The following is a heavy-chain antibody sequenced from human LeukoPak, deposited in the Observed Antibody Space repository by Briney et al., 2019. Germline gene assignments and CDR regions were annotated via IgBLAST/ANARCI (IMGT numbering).Heavy chain of an antibody. CDR3: ARAPGYRGFLDY. CDR2: MNPNSGNT. Sequence: ASVKVSCKASGYTFTSYGISWVRQAPGQGLEWVGWMNPNSGNTGYAQKFQGRVTMTRNTSISTAYMELSSLRSEDTAVYYCARAPGYRGFLDYWGQGNLVTVSS. D-gene: IGHD5-18*01. CDR1: GYTFTSYG. V-gene: IGHV1-8*02. J-gene: IGHJ4*02.